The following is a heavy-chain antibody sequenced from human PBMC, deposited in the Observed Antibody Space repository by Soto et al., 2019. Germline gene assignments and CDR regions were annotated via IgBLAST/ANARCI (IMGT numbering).Heavy chain of an antibody. V-gene: IGHV2-5*01. CDR1: GFSLSTSGVG. CDR3: ARSHYDFWSGSEPSGMDV. J-gene: IGHJ6*02. D-gene: IGHD3-3*01. Sequence: SGPTLVNPTETLTLTCTFSGFSLSTSGVGVGWIRQPPGKALEWLALIYWNDDKRYSPSLKSRLTITKDTSKNQVVLTMTNMDPVDTATYYCARSHYDFWSGSEPSGMDVWGQGTTVTLSS. CDR2: IYWNDDK.